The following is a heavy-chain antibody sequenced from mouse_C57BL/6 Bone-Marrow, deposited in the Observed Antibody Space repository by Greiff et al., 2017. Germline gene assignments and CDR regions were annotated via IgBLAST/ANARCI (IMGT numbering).Heavy chain of an antibody. CDR3: TRGGYYVPFAY. Sequence: VQLQQSGAELVRPGASVKLSCTASGFNIKDDYMHWVKPRPEQGLEWIGWIDPENGDTEYASKFQGKATITADTSSNTAYLQLSSLTSEDTAVYYCTRGGYYVPFAYWGQGTLVTVSA. CDR2: IDPENGDT. CDR1: GFNIKDDY. J-gene: IGHJ3*01. V-gene: IGHV14-4*01. D-gene: IGHD2-3*01.